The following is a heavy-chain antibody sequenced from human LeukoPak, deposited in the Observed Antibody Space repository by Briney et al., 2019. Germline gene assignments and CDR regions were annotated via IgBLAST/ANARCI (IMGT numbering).Heavy chain of an antibody. D-gene: IGHD3-10*01. J-gene: IGHJ4*02. CDR2: ISGSGGST. CDR3: ANWRGAKLWFGEL. CDR1: GFTFSSYA. Sequence: GGSLRLSCAASGFTFSSYAMSWVRQAPGKGLEWVSAISGSGGSTYYADSVKGRFTISRDNSKNTLYLQMNSLRAEDTAVHYCANWRGAKLWFGELWGQGTLVTVSS. V-gene: IGHV3-23*01.